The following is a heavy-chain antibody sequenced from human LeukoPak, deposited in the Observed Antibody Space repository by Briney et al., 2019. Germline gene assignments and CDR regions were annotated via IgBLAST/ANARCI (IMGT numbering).Heavy chain of an antibody. J-gene: IGHJ4*02. V-gene: IGHV4-4*07. CDR1: DGYISNYY. CDR2: IHSSGST. D-gene: IGHD6-13*01. CDR3: ARQGGYSSSPDF. Sequence: PSETLSLTCSVSDGYISNYYLSWIRQPAGKRLEWIGRIHSSGSTSYNPSLKSRVTMSIDTSQSQFSLKLSSVTAADTAVYYCARQGGYSSSPDFWGQGTLVTVSS.